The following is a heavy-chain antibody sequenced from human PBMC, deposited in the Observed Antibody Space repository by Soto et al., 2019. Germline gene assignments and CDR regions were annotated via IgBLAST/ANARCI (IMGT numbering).Heavy chain of an antibody. D-gene: IGHD4-17*01. J-gene: IGHJ4*02. CDR2: IKQDGSEK. V-gene: IGHV3-7*01. Sequence: EVQLVESGGGLVQPGGSLRLSCAASGFTFSSYWMSWVRQAPGKGLEWVANIKQDGSEKYYVDSVKGRFTISRDNAKNSLSLQMNSLRAEDTAVYYCARDAGRTTVTFDYWGQGTLVTVSS. CDR1: GFTFSSYW. CDR3: ARDAGRTTVTFDY.